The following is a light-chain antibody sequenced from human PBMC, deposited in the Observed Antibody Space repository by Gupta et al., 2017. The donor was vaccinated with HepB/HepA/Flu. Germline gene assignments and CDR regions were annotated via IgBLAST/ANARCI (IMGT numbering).Light chain of an antibody. CDR1: QSAATY. J-gene: IGKJ3*01. Sequence: EIVLTQSPATLSLSPGERATLSCRATQSAATYLAWYQHKPGQAPRLLIYDASNRAPGIPARFSGSGSGTDFTLTISSLEPEDFAIYYCQQRSNWPLFTFGPGTRLDIK. CDR3: QQRSNWPLFT. CDR2: DAS. V-gene: IGKV3-11*01.